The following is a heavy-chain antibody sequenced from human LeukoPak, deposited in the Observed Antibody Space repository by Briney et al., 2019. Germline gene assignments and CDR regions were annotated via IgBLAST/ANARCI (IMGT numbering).Heavy chain of an antibody. J-gene: IGHJ6*03. CDR2: IYYGGST. V-gene: IGHV4-39*07. CDR3: ARKKKLWFGEPSGYYYYMDV. Sequence: SETLSLTCTVSGGSISSSSYYWGWIRQPPGKGLEGIGSIYYGGSTYYRPSLKRLATISGDTSNNQSSLQLSSVTAAETAVYYCARKKKLWFGEPSGYYYYMDVWGKGTTVTISS. D-gene: IGHD3-10*01. CDR1: GGSISSSSYY.